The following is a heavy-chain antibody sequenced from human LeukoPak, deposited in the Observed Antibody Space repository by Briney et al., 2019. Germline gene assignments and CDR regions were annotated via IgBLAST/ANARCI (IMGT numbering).Heavy chain of an antibody. J-gene: IGHJ4*02. Sequence: GGSLRLSCAASGFTFSSYSMNWVRQAPGKGLEWVSSISSSSSYIYYADSVKGRFTISRDNAKNSLYLQMNSLRAEDTAVYYCARDGHEIVHWSGYYVWGQGTLVTVSS. CDR3: ARDGHEIVHWSGYYV. CDR2: ISSSSSYI. V-gene: IGHV3-21*01. D-gene: IGHD3-3*01. CDR1: GFTFSSYS.